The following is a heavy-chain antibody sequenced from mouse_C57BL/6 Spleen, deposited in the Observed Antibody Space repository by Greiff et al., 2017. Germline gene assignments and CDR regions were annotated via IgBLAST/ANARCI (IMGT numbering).Heavy chain of an antibody. CDR2: INPYNGGT. Sequence: VQLQQSGPVLVKPGASVKMSCKASGYTFTDYYMNWVKQSHGKSLEWIGVINPYNGGTSYNQKFKGKDTLTVDKSSSTAYMELNSLTSEDSAVYYCARDYDYDYAMDYWGQGTSVTVSS. V-gene: IGHV1-19*01. CDR1: GYTFTDYY. J-gene: IGHJ4*01. D-gene: IGHD2-4*01. CDR3: ARDYDYDYAMDY.